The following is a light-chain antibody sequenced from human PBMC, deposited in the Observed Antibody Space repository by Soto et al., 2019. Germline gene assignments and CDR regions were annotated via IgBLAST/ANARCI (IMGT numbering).Light chain of an antibody. CDR3: QQVTTFPRT. CDR2: DVS. V-gene: IGKV1-5*01. CDR1: QTVERW. Sequence: DIQMTQSPSTLSASVGDRVIITCRASQTVERWMAWYQQKPGKAPKLLISDVSTLERGVPSRFSGSGSATEFTLTISGLQPDDFATYYCQQVTTFPRTFGQGTKVEIK. J-gene: IGKJ1*01.